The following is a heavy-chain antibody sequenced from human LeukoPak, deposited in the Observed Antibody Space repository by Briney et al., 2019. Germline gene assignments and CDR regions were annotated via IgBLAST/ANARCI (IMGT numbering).Heavy chain of an antibody. CDR3: ARGLSMRRDGSDDY. CDR2: INHSGST. Sequence: PSETLSLTCAVYGGSFSGYYWSWIRQPPGKGLEWIGEINHSGSTNYNPSLKSRVTISVDTSKNQFSLKLSSVTAADTAVYYYARGLSMRRDGSDDYWGQGTLVTVSS. J-gene: IGHJ4*02. V-gene: IGHV4-34*01. CDR1: GGSFSGYY. D-gene: IGHD5-24*01.